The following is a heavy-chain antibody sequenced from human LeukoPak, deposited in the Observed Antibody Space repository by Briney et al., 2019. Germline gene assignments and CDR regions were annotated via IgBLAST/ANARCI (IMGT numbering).Heavy chain of an antibody. CDR3: AKGRPSIYDSAH. CDR2: IRFDGDSK. V-gene: IGHV3-30*02. CDR1: GVTFSNHG. J-gene: IGHJ4*02. D-gene: IGHD3-22*01. Sequence: GGSLRLSCAASGVTFSNHGMHWVRQAPGKGLEWVAFIRFDGDSKYYADSVKGRFTISRDNSKNTLYLLMNSLSAEDTAVYYCAKGRPSIYDSAHWGQGTLVTVSS.